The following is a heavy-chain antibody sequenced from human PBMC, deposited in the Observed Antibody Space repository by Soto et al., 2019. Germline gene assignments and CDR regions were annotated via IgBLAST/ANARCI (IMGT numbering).Heavy chain of an antibody. V-gene: IGHV4-39*01. CDR2: INYSGIT. J-gene: IGHJ5*02. CDR3: ARQYRLFDP. Sequence: SETLSLTCTVFGGSISSSSYYWGWIRQPPGKGVEWIGSINYSGITYYNPSLKSRVTISVDTSKNQFSVKLSSVTAADTAVYYCARQYRLFDPWGQGTLVTVSS. CDR1: GGSISSSSYY. D-gene: IGHD2-2*01.